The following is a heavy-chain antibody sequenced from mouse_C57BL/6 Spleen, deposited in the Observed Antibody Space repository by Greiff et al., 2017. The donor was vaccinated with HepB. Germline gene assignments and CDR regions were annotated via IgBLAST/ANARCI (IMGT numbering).Heavy chain of an antibody. CDR2: IYPGDGDT. CDR1: GYAFSSSW. Sequence: VKLQESGPELVKPGASVKISCKASGYAFSSSWMNWVKQRPGKGLEWIGRIYPGDGDTNYNGKFKGKATLTADKSSSTAYMQLSSLTSEDSAVYFCARLDTTAFDYWGQGTTLTVSS. J-gene: IGHJ2*01. D-gene: IGHD1-2*01. V-gene: IGHV1-82*01. CDR3: ARLDTTAFDY.